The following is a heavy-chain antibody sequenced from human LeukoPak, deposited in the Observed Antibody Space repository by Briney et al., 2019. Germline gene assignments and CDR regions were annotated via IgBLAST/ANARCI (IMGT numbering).Heavy chain of an antibody. CDR2: INHSGST. V-gene: IGHV4-34*01. CDR1: GGSFSGYY. Sequence: SETLSLTCAVYGGSFSGYYWSWIRQPPGKGLEWIGEINHSGSTNYNPSPKSRVTISVDTSKNQFSLKLSSVTAADTAVYYCARGGGYGDYYFDYWGQGTLVTVSS. D-gene: IGHD4-17*01. J-gene: IGHJ4*02. CDR3: ARGGGYGDYYFDY.